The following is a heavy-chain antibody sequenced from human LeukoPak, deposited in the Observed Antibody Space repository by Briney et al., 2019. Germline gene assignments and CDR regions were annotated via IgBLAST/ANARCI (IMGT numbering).Heavy chain of an antibody. CDR3: AGELPDYYFDY. D-gene: IGHD1-14*01. V-gene: IGHV4-4*02. CDR1: GGSIVSSDW. CDR2: INHSGST. Sequence: SETLSLTCAVSGGSIVSSDWWSWVRQPPGKGLEWIGEINHSGSTNYNPSLKSRVTISVDTSKNQFSLKLSSVTAADTAVYYCAGELPDYYFDYWGQGTLVTVSS. J-gene: IGHJ4*02.